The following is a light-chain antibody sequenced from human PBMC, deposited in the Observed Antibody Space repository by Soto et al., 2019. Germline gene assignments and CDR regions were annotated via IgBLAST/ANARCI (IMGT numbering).Light chain of an antibody. CDR3: LQRSNWPPA. CDR1: QSVSSY. CDR2: DAS. J-gene: IGKJ2*01. V-gene: IGKV3-11*01. Sequence: EIVLTQSPATLSLSPGERATLSCRASQSVSSYLAWYQQKPGQAPRLLIYDASNRATGIPARFSGSGTGADFTLPISSLEPEDFAVYYCLQRSNWPPAFGQGTKLEIK.